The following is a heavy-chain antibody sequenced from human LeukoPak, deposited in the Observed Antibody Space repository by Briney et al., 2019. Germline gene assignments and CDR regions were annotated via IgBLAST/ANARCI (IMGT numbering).Heavy chain of an antibody. CDR2: IYYSGST. CDR1: GGSISSSSYY. J-gene: IGHJ4*02. V-gene: IGHV4-39*01. D-gene: IGHD3-22*01. Sequence: PSETLSLTCTVSGGSISSSSYYWGWIRQPPGKGLEWIGSIYYSGSTYYNPSFKSRVTISVDTSKNQFSLKLSSVTAADTAVYYCARGADYYDSSGYCDYWGQGTLVTVTS. CDR3: ARGADYYDSSGYCDY.